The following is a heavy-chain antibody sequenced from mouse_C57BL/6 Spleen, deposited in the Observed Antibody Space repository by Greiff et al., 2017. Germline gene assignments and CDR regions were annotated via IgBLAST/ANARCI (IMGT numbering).Heavy chain of an antibody. J-gene: IGHJ2*01. CDR1: GFNIKDDY. V-gene: IGHV14-4*01. D-gene: IGHD1-1*01. Sequence: DVQLQESGAELVRPGASVKLSCTASGFNIKDDYMHWVKQRPEQGLEWIGWIDPENGDTEYASKFQGKATITADTSSNTAYLQLSSLTSEDTAVYYCTTFYYGPYYFDYWGQGTTLTVSS. CDR2: IDPENGDT. CDR3: TTFYYGPYYFDY.